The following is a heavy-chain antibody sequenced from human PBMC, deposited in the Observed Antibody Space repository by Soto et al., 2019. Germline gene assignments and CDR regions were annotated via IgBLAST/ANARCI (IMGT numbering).Heavy chain of an antibody. Sequence: QVQLQESGPGLVKPSETLSLTCTVSGGSISSYYWSWIRQPPGKGLEWIVYIYYSGSTNYNPTLKSRVTISVATSKYQFSLKLSSVTAADTAVYYCARSPTYCISTSCYPYSYYGMDVWGQGTTVTVSS. V-gene: IGHV4-59*01. CDR1: GGSISSYY. CDR2: IYYSGST. J-gene: IGHJ6*02. D-gene: IGHD2-2*01. CDR3: ARSPTYCISTSCYPYSYYGMDV.